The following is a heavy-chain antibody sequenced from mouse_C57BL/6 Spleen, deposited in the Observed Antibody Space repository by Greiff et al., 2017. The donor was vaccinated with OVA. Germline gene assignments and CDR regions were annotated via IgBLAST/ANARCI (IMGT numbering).Heavy chain of an antibody. D-gene: IGHD2-4*01. CDR3: AREDDYDENWFAY. J-gene: IGHJ3*01. Sequence: VQLQQPGAELVRPGSSVKLSCKASGYTFTSYWMDWVKQRPGQGLEWIGNIYPSDSETHYNQKFKDKATLTVDKSSSTAYMQLSSLTSEDSAVYYCAREDDYDENWFAYWGQGTLVTVSA. CDR1: GYTFTSYW. CDR2: IYPSDSET. V-gene: IGHV1-61*01.